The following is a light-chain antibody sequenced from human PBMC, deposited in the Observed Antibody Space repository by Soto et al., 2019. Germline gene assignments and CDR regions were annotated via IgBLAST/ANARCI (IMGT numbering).Light chain of an antibody. CDR2: AAS. CDR1: QSISSY. V-gene: IGKV1-39*01. CDR3: QQSYSTLRGT. Sequence: DIQMTQSPSSLSASVGDRVTITCRASQSISSYLNWYQQKPGKAPKLLIYAASSLQSGVPSRFIGSGSGTDFTLTISSLQPEDFATYYCQQSYSTLRGTFGQGTRLEIK. J-gene: IGKJ5*01.